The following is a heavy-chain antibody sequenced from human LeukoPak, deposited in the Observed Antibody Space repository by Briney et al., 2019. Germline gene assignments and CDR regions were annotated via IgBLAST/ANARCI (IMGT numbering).Heavy chain of an antibody. V-gene: IGHV4-59*01. J-gene: IGHJ3*02. CDR2: ISYSGNT. CDR3: ARRRDYVWGSYRYAFDI. Sequence: SETLSLTCTVSGGSISTYYWSWIRQPPGKGLEWIGYISYSGNTNYNPSLKSRVTMSVDTSKNQFSLKLSSVTAADTAVYYCARRRDYVWGSYRYAFDIWGQGTMVAVSS. CDR1: GGSISTYY. D-gene: IGHD3-16*02.